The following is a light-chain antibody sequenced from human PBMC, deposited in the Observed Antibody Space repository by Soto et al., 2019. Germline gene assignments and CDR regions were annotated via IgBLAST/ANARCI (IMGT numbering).Light chain of an antibody. CDR3: QHCDKWLQMA. CDR2: DAS. Sequence: EIVLTQFPVTLSLSPGERATLSCRASQSVGTYLAWWQQHPGQTPRLLIYDASTRAAGIPARFSGSGSGTDFTLTISSLEPEDFAVYYCQHCDKWLQMAFGQGTRL. J-gene: IGKJ5*01. CDR1: QSVGTY. V-gene: IGKV3-11*01.